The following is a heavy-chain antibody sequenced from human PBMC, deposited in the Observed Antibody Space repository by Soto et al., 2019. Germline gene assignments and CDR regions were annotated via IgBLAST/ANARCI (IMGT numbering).Heavy chain of an antibody. CDR2: ISGSGGSA. V-gene: IGHV3-23*01. CDR3: VREDSAWDSRGSFDF. J-gene: IGHJ3*01. Sequence: EVQLLESGGGLVRPGGSLRLSCAASAFTFSNYAMNWVRQAPGKGLEWVSVISGSGGSASYADSVQGRFTISRDNSKNTLYLHMNSLRAEDTAIYYCVREDSAWDSRGSFDFWGRGTMVTVS. D-gene: IGHD6-19*01. CDR1: AFTFSNYA.